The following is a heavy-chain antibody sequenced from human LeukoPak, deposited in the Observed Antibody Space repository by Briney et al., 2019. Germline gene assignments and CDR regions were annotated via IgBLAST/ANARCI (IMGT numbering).Heavy chain of an antibody. CDR2: IYYSGST. Sequence: PSETLSLTCTVSGGSISSGDYYWSWIRQPPGKGLEWIGYIYYSGSTYYNPSLKSRVTISVDTSKNQFSLKLSSVTAADTAVYYCARGVVGYDILTGYPDLDYWGQGTLVTVSS. CDR1: GGSISSGDYY. V-gene: IGHV4-30-4*02. J-gene: IGHJ4*02. CDR3: ARGVVGYDILTGYPDLDY. D-gene: IGHD3-9*01.